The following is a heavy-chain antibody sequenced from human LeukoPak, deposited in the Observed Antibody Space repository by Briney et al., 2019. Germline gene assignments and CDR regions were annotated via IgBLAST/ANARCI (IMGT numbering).Heavy chain of an antibody. Sequence: SETLSLTCTVSGGSISSSSYYWGWIRQPPGKGLEWIGSIYYSGSTYYNPSLKSRVTISVDTSKNQFSLKLSSVTAADTAVYYCARITGYSSGWYRGIHDFDYWGQGTLVTVSS. CDR1: GGSISSSSYY. CDR3: ARITGYSSGWYRGIHDFDY. V-gene: IGHV4-39*01. J-gene: IGHJ4*02. D-gene: IGHD6-19*01. CDR2: IYYSGST.